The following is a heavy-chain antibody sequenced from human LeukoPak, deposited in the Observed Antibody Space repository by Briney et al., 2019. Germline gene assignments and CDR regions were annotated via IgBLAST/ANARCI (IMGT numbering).Heavy chain of an antibody. V-gene: IGHV3-23*01. CDR2: IRGGGGSK. D-gene: IGHD2-15*01. Sequence: GGSLTLSCAVSGLTFSSYAMSWVRQAPGKGLEWVSVIRGGGGSKYFAGCVKERLSISRDSSKNALYLQMNELRAGDRAVCYCARALTRGYSSFDYWGQGSLVTVSS. CDR3: ARALTRGYSSFDY. J-gene: IGHJ4*02. CDR1: GLTFSSYA.